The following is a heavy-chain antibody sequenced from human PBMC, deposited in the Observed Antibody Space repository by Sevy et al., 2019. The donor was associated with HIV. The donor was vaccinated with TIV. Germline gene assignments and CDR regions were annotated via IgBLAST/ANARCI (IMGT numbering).Heavy chain of an antibody. J-gene: IGHJ4*02. D-gene: IGHD5-18*01. CDR1: GFTFSSYS. CDR2: ISSSSSTI. CDR3: ARDGDSYGEGPIFDY. V-gene: IGHV3-48*02. Sequence: GGSLRLSCAASGFTFSSYSMNWVRQAPGKGLEWVSYISSSSSTIYYADSVKGRFTISRDNAKNSLYLQMNSLRDEDTAVYYCARDGDSYGEGPIFDYWGQRTLVTVSS.